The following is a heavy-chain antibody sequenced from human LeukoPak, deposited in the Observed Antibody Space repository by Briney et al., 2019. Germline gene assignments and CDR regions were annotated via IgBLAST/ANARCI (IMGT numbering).Heavy chain of an antibody. V-gene: IGHV3-48*03. CDR3: ARVTLGSTRGFDY. J-gene: IGHJ4*02. Sequence: GGSLRLSCAASGFTFSSYEMNWVRQAPGKGLEWVSYISSSGSTIYYADSVKGRFTISRDNAKNSLYLQMNSLRAEDTAVYYCARVTLGSTRGFDYWGQGTLVTVSS. CDR2: ISSSGSTI. CDR1: GFTFSSYE. D-gene: IGHD7-27*01.